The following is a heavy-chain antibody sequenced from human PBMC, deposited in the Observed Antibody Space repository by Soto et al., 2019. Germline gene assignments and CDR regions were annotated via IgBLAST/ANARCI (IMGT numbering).Heavy chain of an antibody. CDR3: ATGHGGGTGEYYFDY. D-gene: IGHD3-10*01. Sequence: GASVKVSCKVSGYTLTELFMHWVRQAPGKGLEWMGGFDPEDGETIYAQKFQGRVTMTEDTSTDTAYMELSSLRSEDTAVYYCATGHGGGTGEYYFDYWGQGTLVTVSS. CDR2: FDPEDGET. V-gene: IGHV1-24*01. J-gene: IGHJ4*02. CDR1: GYTLTELF.